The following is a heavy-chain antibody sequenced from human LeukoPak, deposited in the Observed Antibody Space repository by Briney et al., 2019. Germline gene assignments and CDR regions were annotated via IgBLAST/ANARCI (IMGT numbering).Heavy chain of an antibody. CDR2: MYYSGST. CDR1: GGSISSGDYY. Sequence: SETLSLTCTVSGGSISSGDYYWSWIRQPPGKGLEWIANMYYSGSTYYNPSLKSRVTMSADTSKNQLSLKLSSVTAADTAVYYCARPYYYDSRIDPWGQGILVTVSS. J-gene: IGHJ5*02. D-gene: IGHD3-22*01. CDR3: ARPYYYDSRIDP. V-gene: IGHV4-30-4*01.